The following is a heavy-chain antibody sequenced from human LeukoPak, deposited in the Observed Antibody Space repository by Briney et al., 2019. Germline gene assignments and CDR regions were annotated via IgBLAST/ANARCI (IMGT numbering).Heavy chain of an antibody. CDR1: GGSISSSNYY. V-gene: IGHV4-39*07. CDR2: IYYSGNT. Sequence: NPSETLSLTCTVSGGSISSSNYYWGWIRQPPGKGLEWIGSIYYSGNTYYNPSLKSRVTISVDTSKNQFSLKLSSVTAADTAVYYCARVDPARANTGSRWFDPWGQGTLVTVSS. J-gene: IGHJ5*02. CDR3: ARVDPARANTGSRWFDP. D-gene: IGHD3-10*01.